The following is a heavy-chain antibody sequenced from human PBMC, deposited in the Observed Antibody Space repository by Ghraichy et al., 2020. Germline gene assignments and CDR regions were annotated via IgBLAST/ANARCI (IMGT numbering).Heavy chain of an antibody. CDR2: IKTKPDSYTT. CDR3: GRRISTYDSLDY. J-gene: IGHJ4*02. CDR1: GFTFSDHY. D-gene: IGHD2/OR15-2a*01. Sequence: GSLRLSCAASGFTFSDHYMDWVRQAPGKGLEWVGRIKTKPDSYTTENAASVKGRLTISRDDSNFPMYLQMNSLKTEDTAVYYCGRRISTYDSLDYWGQGTLVTVSS. V-gene: IGHV3-72*01.